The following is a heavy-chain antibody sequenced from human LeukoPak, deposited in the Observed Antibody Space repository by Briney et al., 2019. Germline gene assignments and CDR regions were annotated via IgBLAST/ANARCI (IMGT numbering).Heavy chain of an antibody. J-gene: IGHJ4*02. Sequence: SETLSLTXAVYGYSISSGYYWGRIRQPPGQGLEWIGTISHSGSAYYNPSLKSRVTISLDTSKNQFSLRLSSVTAADTAVYYCARHPIGTAMVSYFDYWGQGTLVTVSS. CDR1: GYSISSGYY. CDR2: ISHSGSA. D-gene: IGHD5-18*01. CDR3: ARHPIGTAMVSYFDY. V-gene: IGHV4-38-2*01.